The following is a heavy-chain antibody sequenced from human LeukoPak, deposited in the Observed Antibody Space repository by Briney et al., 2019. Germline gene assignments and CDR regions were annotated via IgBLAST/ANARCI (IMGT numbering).Heavy chain of an antibody. CDR3: ARPRVGATGWFDP. D-gene: IGHD1-26*01. CDR1: GFIFSDYY. V-gene: IGHV3-11*04. Sequence: GGSLRLSCVGSGFIFSDYYMGWIRQAPGRGLEWISYITDNGRKIYYPDSVKGRFTMSRDNAKNSLYLQMNSLRAADTAVYYCARPRVGATGWFDPWGQGTLVTVSS. J-gene: IGHJ5*02. CDR2: ITDNGRKI.